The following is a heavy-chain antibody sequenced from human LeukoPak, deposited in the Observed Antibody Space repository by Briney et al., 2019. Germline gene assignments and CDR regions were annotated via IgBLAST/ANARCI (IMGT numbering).Heavy chain of an antibody. J-gene: IGHJ3*02. Sequence: SGTLSLTCAVSGDSIRRSNGWGWVRQPPGKGLEWIGEIYHSGSTNYNPSLKSRVTISVDKSKNQFSLKLSSVTAADTAVYYCARGGYCSSTSCSFDIWGQGTMVTGSS. CDR2: IYHSGST. CDR1: GDSIRRSNG. D-gene: IGHD2-2*01. CDR3: ARGGYCSSTSCSFDI. V-gene: IGHV4-4*02.